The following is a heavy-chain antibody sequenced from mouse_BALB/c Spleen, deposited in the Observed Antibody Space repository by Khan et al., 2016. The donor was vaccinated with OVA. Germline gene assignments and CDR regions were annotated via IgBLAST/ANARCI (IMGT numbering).Heavy chain of an antibody. CDR1: GYTFTSYW. Sequence: VHVKQSGAELVRPGASVKLSCKASGYTFTSYWMNWVRQRPRQGLEWIGKINPSDSESHYNQMFKDKATLTVDKSSGTAYMQLSSLTSEDSAVYYCARREKYGYDPSWFAYWGQGTLVTVSA. CDR2: INPSDSES. CDR3: ARREKYGYDPSWFAY. V-gene: IGHV1-52*01. J-gene: IGHJ3*01. D-gene: IGHD2-2*01.